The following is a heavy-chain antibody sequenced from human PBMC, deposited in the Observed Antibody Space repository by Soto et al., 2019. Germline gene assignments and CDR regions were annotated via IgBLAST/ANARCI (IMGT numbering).Heavy chain of an antibody. CDR2: IYYSGST. J-gene: IGHJ4*02. V-gene: IGHV4-30-4*01. CDR1: GGSISSGDYY. CDR3: ARGMGLLWFGEGYYFDY. Sequence: QVQLQESGPGLVKPSQTLSLTCTVSGGSISSGDYYWSWIRQPPGKGLEWIGYIYYSGSTYYNPSLKCRVTISVDTSKNQFSLKLSSVTAADTAVYYCARGMGLLWFGEGYYFDYWGQGTLVTVSS. D-gene: IGHD3-10*01.